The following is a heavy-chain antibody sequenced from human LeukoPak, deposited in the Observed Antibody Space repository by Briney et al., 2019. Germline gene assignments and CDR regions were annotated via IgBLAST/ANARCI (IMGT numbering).Heavy chain of an antibody. V-gene: IGHV3-30*18. CDR3: VKEWTTITNFDY. D-gene: IGHD1-1*01. Sequence: PGGSLRLSCAASGFSFRTYGMHWVRQAPGKGLEWVAVISSGGTNKYYGDSVKGRFTVSRDDSKNTLSLQMNSLRAEDTAVYYCVKEWTTITNFDYWGQGTLVTVSS. J-gene: IGHJ4*02. CDR2: ISSGGTNK. CDR1: GFSFRTYG.